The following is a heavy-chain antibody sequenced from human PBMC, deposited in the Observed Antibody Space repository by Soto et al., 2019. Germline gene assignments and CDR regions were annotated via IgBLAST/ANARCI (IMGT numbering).Heavy chain of an antibody. V-gene: IGHV3-66*01. J-gene: IGHJ3*02. D-gene: IGHD2-15*01. CDR3: ASRRGYCSGGSCYSDAFDI. CDR1: GFTVSSNY. CDR2: IYSGGST. Sequence: EVQLVESGGGLVQPGGSLRLSCAASGFTVSSNYMSWVRQAPGKGLEWVSVIYSGGSTYYADSVKGRFTISRDNSKNTLYLQMNSLRAEYTAVYYCASRRGYCSGGSCYSDAFDIWGQGTMVTVSS.